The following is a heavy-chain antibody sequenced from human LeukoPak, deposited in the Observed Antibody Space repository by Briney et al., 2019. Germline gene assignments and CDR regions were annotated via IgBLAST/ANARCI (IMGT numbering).Heavy chain of an antibody. CDR1: GGSVSSSSSY. D-gene: IGHD2-2*01. CDR3: TRRRPGGDFDY. J-gene: IGHJ4*02. Sequence: SEALSLTCTVSGGSVSSSSSYWNWIRQPPGKGLEWIGYIYYSGGTNYNPSLESRVTISLDTSKNQFSLKLKSVTAADTAVYYCTRRRPGGDFDYWGQGTLVTVSS. V-gene: IGHV4-61*01. CDR2: IYYSGGT.